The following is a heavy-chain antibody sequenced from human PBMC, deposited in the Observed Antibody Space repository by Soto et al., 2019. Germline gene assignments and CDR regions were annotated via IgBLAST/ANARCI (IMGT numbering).Heavy chain of an antibody. CDR3: ARDPPLSVLVVVATDDF. Sequence: EVQLVESGGGLVKPGGSLRLSCAASGFTFTNHNMNWVRQAPGKGLEWVSSISSSSSFRNYAESVKARFSISRDNDKNLLYLQMDSLRAEDTAVYYCARDPPLSVLVVVATDDFWGQGTLVTVSS. J-gene: IGHJ4*02. V-gene: IGHV3-21*02. CDR1: GFTFTNHN. D-gene: IGHD2-21*01. CDR2: ISSSSSFR.